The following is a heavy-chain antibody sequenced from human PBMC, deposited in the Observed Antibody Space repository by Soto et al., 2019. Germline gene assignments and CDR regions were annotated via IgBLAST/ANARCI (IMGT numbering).Heavy chain of an antibody. CDR2: ITDTGGDA. CDR3: VRGSKDSYPRSRIFDF. Sequence: LRLSCVASGLTFGSRAMSWVRQSPGEGLEWVSTITDTGGDAKYADSVRGRFAISRDNSKNTLYLQMSALRAEDSAIYFCVRGSKDSYPRSRIFDFWGRGTLVTVSS. V-gene: IGHV3-23*01. J-gene: IGHJ4*02. CDR1: GLTFGSRA. D-gene: IGHD2-15*01.